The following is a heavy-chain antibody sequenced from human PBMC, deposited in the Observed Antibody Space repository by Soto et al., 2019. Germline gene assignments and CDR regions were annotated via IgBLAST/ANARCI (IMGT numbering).Heavy chain of an antibody. V-gene: IGHV4-59*01. CDR3: ARTRNDIVVVPAAIYRRYYYYYMDV. Sequence: SETLSLTCTVSGGSISSYYWSWIRQPPGKGLEWIGYIYYSGSTNYNPSLKSRVTISVDTSKNQFSLKLSSVTAADTAVYYCARTRNDIVVVPAAIYRRYYYYYMDVWGKGTTVTVSS. CDR2: IYYSGST. J-gene: IGHJ6*03. CDR1: GGSISSYY. D-gene: IGHD2-2*01.